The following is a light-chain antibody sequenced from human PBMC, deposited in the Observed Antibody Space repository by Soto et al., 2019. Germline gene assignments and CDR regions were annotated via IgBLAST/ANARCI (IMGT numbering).Light chain of an antibody. CDR2: EVS. CDR3: TSSLSNSVVV. Sequence: QSALTQPASVSRSPGQSITISCSGTSSDVDDYNYVSWYQQHPGKAPKLMIYEVSHRLSGVSNRFSGSNSGYTASLTISGLQDEDEADYYCTSSLSNSVVVFGGGTKLTVL. CDR1: SSDVDDYNY. V-gene: IGLV2-14*01. J-gene: IGLJ3*02.